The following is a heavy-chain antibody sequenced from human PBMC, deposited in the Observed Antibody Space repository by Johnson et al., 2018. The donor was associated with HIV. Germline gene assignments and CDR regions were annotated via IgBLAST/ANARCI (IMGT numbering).Heavy chain of an antibody. CDR1: GFSFSDYA. D-gene: IGHD3-22*01. CDR2: ISYDGSSK. CDR3: ARGITMIAVVKGDAFDI. J-gene: IGHJ3*02. V-gene: IGHV3-30*04. Sequence: QVHLVESGGGLVQPGRSLRLSCAASGFSFSDYAMHWVRQAPGKGLEWVAVISYDGSSKFYPNSLKGRFSISRDNSKNTVYLQMNSLRTEDTAVYYCARGITMIAVVKGDAFDIWGQGTMVTVSS.